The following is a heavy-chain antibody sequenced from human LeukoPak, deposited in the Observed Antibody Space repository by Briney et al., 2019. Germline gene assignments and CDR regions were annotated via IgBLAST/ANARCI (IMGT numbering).Heavy chain of an antibody. V-gene: IGHV3-53*01. CDR3: AREVVGPARGGFYYYYGMDV. CDR2: IYSGGST. D-gene: IGHD2-15*01. J-gene: IGHJ6*02. CDR1: GFTVSSDY. Sequence: PGGSLRLSCAASGFTVSSDYMSWVRQTPGKGLEWVSVIYSGGSTYYAHSVKGRFTISRDNSKNTLYLQMNSLRAEDTAVYYCAREVVGPARGGFYYYYGMDVWGQGTTVTASS.